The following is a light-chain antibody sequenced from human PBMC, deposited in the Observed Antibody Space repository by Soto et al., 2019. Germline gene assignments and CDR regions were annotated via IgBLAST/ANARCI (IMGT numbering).Light chain of an antibody. CDR1: HSLVYSDGNAY. V-gene: IGKV2-30*01. J-gene: IGKJ2*01. CDR2: KVS. Sequence: EVVMTQSPLSLPVTLGQPASISCRSSHSLVYSDGNAYLNWFHQRPGQSPRRLIYKVSYRDSGVPDRFSGSGSGPDFTLKIGRVEAEDVGIYYCMQGTHWPPYTFGQGTKLEIK. CDR3: MQGTHWPPYT.